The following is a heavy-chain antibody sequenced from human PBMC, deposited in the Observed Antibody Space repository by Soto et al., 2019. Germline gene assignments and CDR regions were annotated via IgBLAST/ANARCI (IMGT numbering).Heavy chain of an antibody. Sequence: SETLSLTCTVSGGSISSYYWSWILQPPGKGLEWIGYIYYSGSTNYNPSLKSRVTISVDTSKNQFSLKLSSVTAADTAVYYCARGWLRARRSVDYWGQGTLVTVPS. CDR3: ARGWLRARRSVDY. J-gene: IGHJ4*02. CDR1: GGSISSYY. CDR2: IYYSGST. D-gene: IGHD5-12*01. V-gene: IGHV4-59*01.